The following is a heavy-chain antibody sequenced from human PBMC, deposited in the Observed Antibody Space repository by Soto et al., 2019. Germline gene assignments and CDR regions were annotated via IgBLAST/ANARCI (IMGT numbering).Heavy chain of an antibody. J-gene: IGHJ6*03. CDR1: GDSISSSSYY. CDR3: ARLLTFSAMRSYYYYYMDV. V-gene: IGHV4-39*01. D-gene: IGHD2-2*01. Sequence: SETLSLTCIVSGDSISSSSYYWGWIRQPPGKGLEWIAIIYKSGTTYYNPSLKSRVTISVDTSKNQLSLKLSSVTAADTAVYYCARLLTFSAMRSYYYYYMDVWGKGTTVTVSS. CDR2: IYKSGTT.